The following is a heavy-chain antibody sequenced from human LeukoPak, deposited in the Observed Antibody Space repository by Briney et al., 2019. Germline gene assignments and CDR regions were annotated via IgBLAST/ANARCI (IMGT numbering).Heavy chain of an antibody. D-gene: IGHD1-26*01. CDR3: GMSGDRVPLQDDVFDV. V-gene: IGHV5-51*01. CDR2: IYPGDSGP. J-gene: IGHJ3*01. Sequence: GESLKISCKVSGYSFTSYCIGWVRPMPGKGLEWMGIIYPGDSGPTYSPSFQGQVTISVDKSINTAYLQWSSLQASDTAMYYCGMSGDRVPLQDDVFDVWGQGTMVTVST. CDR1: GYSFTSYC.